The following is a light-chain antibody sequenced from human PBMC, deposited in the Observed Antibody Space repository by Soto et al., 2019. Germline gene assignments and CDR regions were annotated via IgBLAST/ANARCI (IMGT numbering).Light chain of an antibody. Sequence: IQLTQSPSSLSASVGDRVTITCRASQDISSYLGWYQQKPGKAPKLLIYAASTLQSGVPSRFSGSGSGTDFTLNINSLQPEDFATYFCQQLNNYPSTFGGGTKVDIK. CDR1: QDISSY. CDR3: QQLNNYPST. J-gene: IGKJ4*01. CDR2: AAS. V-gene: IGKV1-9*01.